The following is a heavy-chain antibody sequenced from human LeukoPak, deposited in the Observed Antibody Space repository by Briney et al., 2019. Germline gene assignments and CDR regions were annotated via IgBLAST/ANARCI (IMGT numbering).Heavy chain of an antibody. V-gene: IGHV3-23*01. J-gene: IGHJ4*02. CDR2: IDVGGGNT. CDR3: AKADTGGNYFDH. D-gene: IGHD1-26*01. CDR1: GFTFSSCA. Sequence: GGSLRLSCVASGFTFSSCAMSWVRQAPGKGLEWVSAIDVGGGNTYCADSVKGRFTFSRDNFKNTLHLQMNSLRAEDTAVYYCAKADTGGNYFDHWGQGTLVTVSS.